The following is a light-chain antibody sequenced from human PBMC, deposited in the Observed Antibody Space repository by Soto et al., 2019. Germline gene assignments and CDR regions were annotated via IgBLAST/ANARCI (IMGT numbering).Light chain of an antibody. CDR1: QSLSSN. V-gene: IGKV3-15*01. J-gene: IGKJ1*01. Sequence: EIVLTQSPATPSVSPGERATLSCRASQSLSSNLAWYQQKPGQAPRLLIYGASTRATGIPARFRGSGSGTEFTLTISRLKYEDFEVYYCQQYNNWTPWTFGQGTKVDIK. CDR2: GAS. CDR3: QQYNNWTPWT.